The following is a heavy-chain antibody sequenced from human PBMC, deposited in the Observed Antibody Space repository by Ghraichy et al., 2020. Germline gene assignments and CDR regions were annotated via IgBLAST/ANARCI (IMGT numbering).Heavy chain of an antibody. V-gene: IGHV3-23*01. J-gene: IGHJ6*02. CDR1: GFPFSKFA. Sequence: GGSLRLSCAASGFPFSKFAMSWVRQAPGKGLEWVSTISGSGGIQYYADSVKGRFTISRDNSKNTQYLQMNSLRVEDTAVYYCAKVVGEVDYYYYGMDVWGQGTTVAVSS. D-gene: IGHD3-10*01. CDR3: AKVVGEVDYYYYGMDV. CDR2: ISGSGGIQ.